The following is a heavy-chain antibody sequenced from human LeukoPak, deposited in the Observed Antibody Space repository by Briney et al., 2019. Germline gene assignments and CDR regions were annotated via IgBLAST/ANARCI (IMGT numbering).Heavy chain of an antibody. V-gene: IGHV1-69*05. CDR2: IIPIFGTA. J-gene: IGHJ4*02. Sequence: SVKVSCKASGGTFSSYAISWVRQAPGQGLEWMGGIIPIFGTANYAQKLQGRVTMTTDTSTSTAYMELRSLRSDDTAVYYCARVDEDGFDYWGQGTLVTVSS. CDR1: GGTFSSYA. CDR3: ARVDEDGFDY.